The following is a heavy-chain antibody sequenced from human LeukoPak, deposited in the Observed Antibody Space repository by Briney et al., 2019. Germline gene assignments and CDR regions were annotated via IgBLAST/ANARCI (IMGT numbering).Heavy chain of an antibody. CDR3: ARGGGLVHWFDY. Sequence: ASVKVSCKASGYTYPSYGNRWVRQAPGKGLEWMGWISSYKGNTNNAQKLQGTVTMTTDTSTRTAYMELRSLRSGDTAVDYCARGGGLVHWFDYCGEGTLVTVSS. CDR2: ISSYKGNT. J-gene: IGHJ4*01. D-gene: IGHD3-16*01. CDR1: GYTYPSYG. V-gene: IGHV1-18*04.